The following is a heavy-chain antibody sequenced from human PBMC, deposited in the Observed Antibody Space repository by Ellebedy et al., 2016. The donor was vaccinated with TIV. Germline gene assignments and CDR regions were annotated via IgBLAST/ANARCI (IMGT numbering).Heavy chain of an antibody. J-gene: IGHJ1*01. V-gene: IGHV1-46*01. CDR2: INPSGGST. CDR3: ARDRCSGGSCRKTLQH. CDR1: GYTFTSYY. Sequence: ASVKVSCKASGYTFTSYYMHWVRQAPGQGLEWMGIINPSGGSTSYAQKFQGRVTMTRDTSTSTVYMELSSLRSEDPAVYYCARDRCSGGSCRKTLQHWGQGTLVTVSS. D-gene: IGHD2-15*01.